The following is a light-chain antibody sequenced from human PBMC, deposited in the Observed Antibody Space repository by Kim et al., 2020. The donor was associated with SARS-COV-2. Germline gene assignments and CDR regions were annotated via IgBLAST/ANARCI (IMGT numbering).Light chain of an antibody. CDR2: GKN. Sequence: ALGQTVRITGQGDSLSSYYASWYQQKPGQAPVLVIYGKNNRPSGIPDRFSGSSSGNTASLTITGAQAEDEADYYCNSRDSSGNHQVFGGGTQLTVL. J-gene: IGLJ3*02. CDR3: NSRDSSGNHQV. CDR1: SLSSYY. V-gene: IGLV3-19*01.